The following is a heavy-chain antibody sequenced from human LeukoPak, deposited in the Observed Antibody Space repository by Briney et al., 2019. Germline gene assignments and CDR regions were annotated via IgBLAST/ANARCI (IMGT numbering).Heavy chain of an antibody. V-gene: IGHV2-5*01. D-gene: IGHD5/OR15-5a*01. CDR3: AHFGFYDGSAPDAFDI. CDR2: IYWNDDK. J-gene: IGHJ3*02. Sequence: ESGPTLVNPTQTLTLTCTFSGFSLSTSGVGVGWIRQPPGKALEWLALIYWNDDKRYSPSLKSRLTITKDTSKNQVVLTMTNMDPVDTATYYCAHFGFYDGSAPDAFDIWGQGTMVTVSS. CDR1: GFSLSTSGVG.